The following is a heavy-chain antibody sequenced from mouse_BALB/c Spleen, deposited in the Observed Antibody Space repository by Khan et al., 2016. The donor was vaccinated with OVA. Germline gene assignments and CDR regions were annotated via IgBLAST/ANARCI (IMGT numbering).Heavy chain of an antibody. Sequence: EVELVESGGGLVKPGGSLKLSCAASGFVFSTYDMSWVRQTPEKRLEWVATISSSGTYTYYPDSVKGRFTISRDNARNTLYLQMSSLRSEDTALYYCARLLRSWFVYWGQGTLVTVSA. CDR1: GFVFSTYD. V-gene: IGHV5-9*02. J-gene: IGHJ3*01. CDR3: ARLLRSWFVY. D-gene: IGHD1-1*01. CDR2: ISSSGTYT.